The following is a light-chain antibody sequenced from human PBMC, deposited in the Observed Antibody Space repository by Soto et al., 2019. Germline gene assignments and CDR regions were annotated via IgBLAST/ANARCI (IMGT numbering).Light chain of an antibody. CDR1: QSVRSD. V-gene: IGKV3D-15*01. CDR3: QQYSSLWT. J-gene: IGKJ1*01. CDR2: GAS. Sequence: DIVMTQSPATLSVSPGEGATLSCRASQSVRSDLAWYKHKPGQAPRILIYGASSRATGIPDRFSGSGSGTEFTLSISRLEPEDFAVYYCQQYSSLWTFGQGTKVDI.